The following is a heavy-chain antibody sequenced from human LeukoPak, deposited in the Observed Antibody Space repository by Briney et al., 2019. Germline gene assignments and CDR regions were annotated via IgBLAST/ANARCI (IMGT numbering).Heavy chain of an antibody. J-gene: IGHJ5*02. Sequence: PSETLSLTCTVSGGSISSSSYYWGWIRQPPGKGLEWIGSIYYSGSTYYNPSLKSRVTISVDTSKNQFSLKLSSVTAADTAVYYCASSRTHCSSTSCLDVRNWFDPWGQGTLVTVSS. CDR1: GGSISSSSYY. V-gene: IGHV4-39*07. CDR2: IYYSGST. CDR3: ASSRTHCSSTSCLDVRNWFDP. D-gene: IGHD2-2*01.